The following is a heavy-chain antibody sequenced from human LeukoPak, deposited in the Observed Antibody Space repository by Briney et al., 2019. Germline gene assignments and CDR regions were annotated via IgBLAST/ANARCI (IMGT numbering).Heavy chain of an antibody. CDR2: IKPNSGDT. Sequence: ASVKVSCKASGYTFTAYSMHWVRQAPGQGLAWMGWIKPNSGDTNYAQKFQGRVTMTRDTSISAAYMELSRLRSDDTAVYYCASTLGYCTSSSCPDIDYWGRGTLVTVSS. J-gene: IGHJ4*02. D-gene: IGHD2-2*01. V-gene: IGHV1-2*02. CDR1: GYTFTAYS. CDR3: ASTLGYCTSSSCPDIDY.